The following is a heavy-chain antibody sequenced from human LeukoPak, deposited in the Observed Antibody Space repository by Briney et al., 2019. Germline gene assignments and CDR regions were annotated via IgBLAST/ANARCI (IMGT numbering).Heavy chain of an antibody. Sequence: SETLSLTCSVSGGSISSYYWSWIRQPPGKGLEYIGYIHHSGSTNNNPSLASRVTISIDTAKNQFSLKLNSVTAADTALYYCAAHRYSSGWYLGYWGQGTLVTVSS. V-gene: IGHV4-59*01. J-gene: IGHJ4*02. CDR2: IHHSGST. CDR1: GGSISSYY. D-gene: IGHD6-19*01. CDR3: AAHRYSSGWYLGY.